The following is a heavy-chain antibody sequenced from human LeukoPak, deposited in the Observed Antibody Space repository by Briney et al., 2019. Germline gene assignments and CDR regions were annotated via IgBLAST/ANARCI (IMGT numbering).Heavy chain of an antibody. Sequence: ASVKVSCKASGGTFSSYAISWVRQAPGQGLEWMGGIIPIFGTANYAQKFQGRVTITADESTSTAYMELSSLRSEDTAVYYCATDLHTVTTGGYWGQGTLVTVSS. CDR3: ATDLHTVTTGGY. CDR2: IIPIFGTA. J-gene: IGHJ4*02. V-gene: IGHV1-69*01. D-gene: IGHD4-17*01. CDR1: GGTFSSYA.